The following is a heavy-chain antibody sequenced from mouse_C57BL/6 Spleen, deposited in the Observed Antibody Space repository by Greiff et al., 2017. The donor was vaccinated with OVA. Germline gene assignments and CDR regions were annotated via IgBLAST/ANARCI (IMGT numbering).Heavy chain of an antibody. CDR1: GYAFSNYW. D-gene: IGHD2-4*01. V-gene: IGHV1-80*01. J-gene: IGHJ2*01. CDR2: IYPGDGDT. Sequence: QVQLQQSGAELVRPGASVKISCKASGYAFSNYWMNWVKQRPGKGLEWIGQIYPGDGDTNYNEKFKGKATLTADKSSSTAYMQLSSLTSEDSSVYVCAIYDYDGGYYFDYWGQGTTLTVSS. CDR3: AIYDYDGGYYFDY.